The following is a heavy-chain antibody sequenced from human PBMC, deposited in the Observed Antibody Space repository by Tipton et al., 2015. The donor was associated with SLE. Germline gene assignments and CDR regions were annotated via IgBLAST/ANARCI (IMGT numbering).Heavy chain of an antibody. CDR1: GGSFSGYY. D-gene: IGHD3-22*01. CDR2: ISSSSSYT. Sequence: LSLTCAVYGGSFSGYYWSWIRQAPGKGLEWVSYISSSSSYTNYADSVKGRFTISRDNAKNSLYLQMNSLRAEDTAVYYCARVGYDSSGPTPYYYYGMDVWGQGTTVTVSS. J-gene: IGHJ6*02. V-gene: IGHV3-11*05. CDR3: ARVGYDSSGPTPYYYYGMDV.